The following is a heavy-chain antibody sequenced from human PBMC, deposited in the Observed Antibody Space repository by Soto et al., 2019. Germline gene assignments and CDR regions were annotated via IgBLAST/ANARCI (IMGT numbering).Heavy chain of an antibody. Sequence: SETLSLTCTVSGGSISSGGYYWSWIRQHPGKGLEWIGYIYYSGSTYYNPSLKSRVTISVDTSKNQFSLKLSSVTAADTAVYYCARNPSGVYYYYGMDVWGQGTTVTVSS. CDR2: IYYSGST. V-gene: IGHV4-31*03. D-gene: IGHD3-10*01. CDR1: GGSISSGGYY. J-gene: IGHJ6*02. CDR3: ARNPSGVYYYYGMDV.